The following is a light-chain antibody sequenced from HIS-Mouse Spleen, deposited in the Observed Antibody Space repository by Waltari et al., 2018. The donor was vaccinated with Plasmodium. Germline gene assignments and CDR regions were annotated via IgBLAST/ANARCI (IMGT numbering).Light chain of an antibody. J-gene: IGKJ1*01. V-gene: IGKV1-39*01. CDR2: AAS. CDR3: QQSYSTPWT. Sequence: DIQMTQSPSSLSASVRDRVTITCRASQSISSYLNRYQQKPGKAPKLLIYAASSLQSGVTSRFSGSGAGTDFTLTISSLQPEDFATYYCQQSYSTPWTFGQGTKVEIK. CDR1: QSISSY.